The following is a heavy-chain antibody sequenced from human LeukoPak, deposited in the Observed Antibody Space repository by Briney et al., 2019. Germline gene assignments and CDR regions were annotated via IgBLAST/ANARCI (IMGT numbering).Heavy chain of an antibody. J-gene: IGHJ4*02. D-gene: IGHD5-12*01. Sequence: SETLSLTCAVYGGSFSGYYWSWIRQPPGKGLEWIGEINHSGSTNYNPSLKSRVTISVDTSKNQFSLNLSSVTAADTAVYYCATVYSGYDVVGEDYWGQGTLVTVSS. CDR3: ATVYSGYDVVGEDY. CDR1: GGSFSGYY. CDR2: INHSGST. V-gene: IGHV4-34*01.